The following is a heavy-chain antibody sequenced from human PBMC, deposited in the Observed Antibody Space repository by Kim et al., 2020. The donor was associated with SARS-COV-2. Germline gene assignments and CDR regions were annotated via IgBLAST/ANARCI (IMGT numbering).Heavy chain of an antibody. D-gene: IGHD6-19*01. V-gene: IGHV3-7*01. CDR3: ARGGAPGYSSGWYKY. Sequence: DSGEGRFTISRDDAKNSLYLQMNGLRAEDTAVYFCARGGAPGYSSGWYKYWGQGTLVTVSS. J-gene: IGHJ4*02.